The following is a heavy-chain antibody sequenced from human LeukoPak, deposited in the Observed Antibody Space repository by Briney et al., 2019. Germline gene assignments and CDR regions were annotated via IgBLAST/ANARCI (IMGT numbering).Heavy chain of an antibody. CDR3: ARERRAPYSSGWYGPNDAFDI. Sequence: QSGRSRRLSCAAAGFTFSSYGMHWVRQAPGKGLEWVAVIWYEGSNKYYADSVKGRFTISRDKSTNTLHLQMNSLRAEDTAVYYCARERRAPYSSGWYGPNDAFDIWGQGTMVTVSS. V-gene: IGHV3-33*01. CDR1: GFTFSSYG. CDR2: IWYEGSNK. J-gene: IGHJ3*02. D-gene: IGHD6-19*01.